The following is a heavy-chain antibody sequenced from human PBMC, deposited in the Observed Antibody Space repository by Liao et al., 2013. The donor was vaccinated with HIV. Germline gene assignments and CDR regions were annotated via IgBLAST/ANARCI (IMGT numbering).Heavy chain of an antibody. CDR3: ARGPGGGEYMDV. D-gene: IGHD3-10*01. Sequence: QVQLQESGPGLVKPSQTLSLSCTVSGGSLYSGDYYWSWIRQPPGKGLEWIGFISYSGNTYYVPSLKSRVTMSVDTSKMQFSLKLSSVTAADTAVYFCARGPGGGEYMDVWGKGTTVTVSS. J-gene: IGHJ6*03. V-gene: IGHV4-30-4*08. CDR1: GGSLYSGDYY. CDR2: ISYSGNT.